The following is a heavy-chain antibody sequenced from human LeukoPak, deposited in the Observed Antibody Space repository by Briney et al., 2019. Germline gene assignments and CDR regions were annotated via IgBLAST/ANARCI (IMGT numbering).Heavy chain of an antibody. D-gene: IGHD5-12*01. CDR1: GFTFRSYW. Sequence: GGSLRLSCAASGFTFRSYWMSWVRQAPRKGLEWVAKINQGGSVKYYVDSVKGRFTISRDDAKNSLYVQMNSLRDEDTAVYYCARVSYSGWNLEYWGQGTLVTVSS. V-gene: IGHV3-7*01. CDR2: INQGGSVK. CDR3: ARVSYSGWNLEY. J-gene: IGHJ4*02.